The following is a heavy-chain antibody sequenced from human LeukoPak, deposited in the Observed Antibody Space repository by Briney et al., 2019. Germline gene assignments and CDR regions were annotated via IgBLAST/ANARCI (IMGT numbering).Heavy chain of an antibody. J-gene: IGHJ3*02. Sequence: SSETLSLTCTVSGGSISSYYWSWIRQPPGKGLEWIGYIYYSGSTNYNPSLKSRVTISVDTSKNQFSLKLSSVTAADTAVYYCARDRCDFWSGTDAFDIWGQGTMVTVSS. D-gene: IGHD3-3*01. CDR1: GGSISSYY. CDR2: IYYSGST. V-gene: IGHV4-59*01. CDR3: ARDRCDFWSGTDAFDI.